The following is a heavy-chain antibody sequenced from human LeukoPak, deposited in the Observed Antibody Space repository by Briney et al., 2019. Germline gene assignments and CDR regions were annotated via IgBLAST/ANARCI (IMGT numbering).Heavy chain of an antibody. Sequence: GGSLRLSCAASGFTFSGYSMSWVRQAPGKGLEWVSSISTTSSYIYYADSVKGRFTISRDNAKNSLWLQMDSLRAEDTAVYYCARASLLGFGELPFDPWGQGTLVTVSS. CDR2: ISTTSSYI. J-gene: IGHJ5*02. CDR3: ARASLLGFGELPFDP. CDR1: GFTFSGYS. D-gene: IGHD3-10*01. V-gene: IGHV3-21*01.